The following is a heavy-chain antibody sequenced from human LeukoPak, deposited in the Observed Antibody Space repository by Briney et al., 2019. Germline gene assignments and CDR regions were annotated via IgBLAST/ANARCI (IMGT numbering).Heavy chain of an antibody. V-gene: IGHV3-23*01. CDR1: GFTFSNYA. Sequence: SGGSLRLSCAACGFTFSNYAMSWVRQAPGKGLEWVSGISASGGSYYADSVKGRFTVSRDISKNTLYLQMNSLRAEDTAVYFCAREPRDCTGGTCQSAGGYYFYYWSQGTLVTVSS. D-gene: IGHD2-15*01. CDR3: AREPRDCTGGTCQSAGGYYFYY. CDR2: ISASGGS. J-gene: IGHJ4*02.